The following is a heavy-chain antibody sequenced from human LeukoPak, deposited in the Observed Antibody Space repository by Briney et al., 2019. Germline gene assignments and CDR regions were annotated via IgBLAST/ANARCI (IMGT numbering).Heavy chain of an antibody. Sequence: SATLSLTCNIFGVSISNYFWSWLRQPAGKGLEWIGRFYASGTTYYNPSLRSRVTLSMDTSKNHFSLKLTSVTAADTAVYYCARTHCGGGSCDTFDPWGQGTLVTVSS. CDR3: ARTHCGGGSCDTFDP. J-gene: IGHJ5*02. D-gene: IGHD2-21*01. CDR2: FYASGTT. CDR1: GVSISNYF. V-gene: IGHV4-4*07.